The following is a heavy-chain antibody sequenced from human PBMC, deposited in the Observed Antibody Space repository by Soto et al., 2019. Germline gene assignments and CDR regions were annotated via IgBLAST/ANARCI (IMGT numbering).Heavy chain of an antibody. Sequence: QVQLQESGPGLVKPSQTLSLTCTVSGGSISSGGYYWSWIRQHPGKGLEWIGYIYYSGSTFYNPSLKSRVTISVDTSKNQFSLKLSSVTAADTAVYFCAGIVVAEAAQFDSWGQGTLVTVSS. J-gene: IGHJ4*02. CDR3: AGIVVAEAAQFDS. D-gene: IGHD2-2*01. CDR2: IYYSGST. V-gene: IGHV4-31*03. CDR1: GGSISSGGYY.